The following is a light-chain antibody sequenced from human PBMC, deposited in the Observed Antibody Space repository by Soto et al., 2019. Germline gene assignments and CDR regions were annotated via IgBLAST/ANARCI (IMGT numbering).Light chain of an antibody. CDR3: QQYGDLFT. CDR2: DAS. Sequence: DIQMTQSPSSLSASVGDRVTITCQASQDIRKRLNWYQQRPGKAPKVLIWDASNLVTGVPSRFSGSGSGTDFTLTIRSLQPEDIGTYYCQQYGDLFTFGPGTKVDIK. V-gene: IGKV1-33*01. J-gene: IGKJ3*01. CDR1: QDIRKR.